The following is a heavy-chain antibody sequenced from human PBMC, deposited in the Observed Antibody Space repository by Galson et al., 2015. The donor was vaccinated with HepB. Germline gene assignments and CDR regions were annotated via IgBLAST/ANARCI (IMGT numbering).Heavy chain of an antibody. CDR2: IWYDGSNK. CDR1: GFIFINYG. Sequence: SLRLSCAASGFIFINYGMHWVRQAPGKGLEWVAVIWYDGSNKYYRDSVKGRFTISRDNSKSTVYLQMNSLRAEDTAVYHCVRDEGEYGNNYGSHRFDYWGQGILVTVSS. V-gene: IGHV3-33*01. CDR3: VRDEGEYGNNYGSHRFDY. D-gene: IGHD5-18*01. J-gene: IGHJ4*02.